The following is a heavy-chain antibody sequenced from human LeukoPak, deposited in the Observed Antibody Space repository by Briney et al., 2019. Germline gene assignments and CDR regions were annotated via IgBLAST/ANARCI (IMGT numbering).Heavy chain of an antibody. D-gene: IGHD3-22*01. Sequence: SETLSLTCTVSGGSISSYYWSWIRQPPGKGLEWIGYIYYSGSTNYNPSLKSRVTISADTSKNQFSLKLSSVTAADTAVHYCARDYYDSSGYYYRGKHVAFDIWGQGTMVTVSS. J-gene: IGHJ3*02. CDR2: IYYSGST. CDR1: GGSISSYY. CDR3: ARDYYDSSGYYYRGKHVAFDI. V-gene: IGHV4-59*01.